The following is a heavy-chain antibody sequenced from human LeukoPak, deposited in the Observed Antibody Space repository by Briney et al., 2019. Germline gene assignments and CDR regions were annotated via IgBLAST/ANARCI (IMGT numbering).Heavy chain of an antibody. CDR2: ISAYNGNT. V-gene: IGHV1-18*04. Sequence: ASVKVSCKASGYTFTGYYMHWVRQAPGQGLEWMGWISAYNGNTNYAQKLQGRVTMTTDTSTSTAYMELRSLRSDDTAVYYCARDNVAVAPFDYWGQGTLVTVSS. J-gene: IGHJ4*02. CDR3: ARDNVAVAPFDY. CDR1: GYTFTGYY. D-gene: IGHD6-19*01.